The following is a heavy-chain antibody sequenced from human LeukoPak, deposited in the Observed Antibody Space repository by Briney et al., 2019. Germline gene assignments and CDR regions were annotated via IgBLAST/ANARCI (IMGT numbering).Heavy chain of an antibody. CDR3: ASGYYDSRLDY. CDR1: GFTFSSYA. V-gene: IGHV3-23*01. CDR2: ISGSGGST. J-gene: IGHJ4*02. Sequence: GGSLRLSCAASGFTFSSYAWSWVRQAPGKGLEWVSSISGSGGSTYYPDSLKGRFTISRDNSKNTLYLQMNSLRAEDTAVYYCASGYYDSRLDYWGQGTLVTVSS. D-gene: IGHD3-22*01.